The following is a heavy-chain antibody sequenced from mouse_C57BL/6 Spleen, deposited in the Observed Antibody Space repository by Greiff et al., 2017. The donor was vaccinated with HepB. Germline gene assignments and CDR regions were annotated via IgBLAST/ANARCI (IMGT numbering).Heavy chain of an antibody. Sequence: VHVKQSGAELVRPGASVTLSCKASGYTFTDYEMHWVKQTPVHGLEWIGAIDPETGGTAYNQKFKGKAILTADKSSSTAYMELRSLTSEDSAVYYCTRGYDYGAMDYWGQGTSVTVSS. CDR3: TRGYDYGAMDY. D-gene: IGHD3-1*01. CDR1: GYTFTDYE. J-gene: IGHJ4*01. V-gene: IGHV1-15*01. CDR2: IDPETGGT.